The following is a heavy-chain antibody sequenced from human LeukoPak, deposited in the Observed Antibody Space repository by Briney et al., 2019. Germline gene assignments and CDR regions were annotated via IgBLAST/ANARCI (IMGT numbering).Heavy chain of an antibody. CDR3: ARTHYNSGSTDY. D-gene: IGHD6-19*01. Sequence: PGGSLRLSCAASGFTFSSYEMNWVRQAPGKGLEWVSYINTNGGTIYYADSVKGRFTISRDNVESSLYLQMNSLRADDTAVYYCARTHYNSGSTDYWGHGTLVTVYS. J-gene: IGHJ4*01. CDR2: INTNGGTI. CDR1: GFTFSSYE. V-gene: IGHV3-48*03.